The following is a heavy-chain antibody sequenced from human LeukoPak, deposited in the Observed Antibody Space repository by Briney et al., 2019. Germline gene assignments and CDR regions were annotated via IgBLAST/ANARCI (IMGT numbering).Heavy chain of an antibody. D-gene: IGHD3-3*01. CDR3: ASFVPDH. CDR1: GFTFSTYW. J-gene: IGHJ5*02. V-gene: IGHV3-7*01. CDR2: IKQDGSEK. Sequence: GGSLKLSCATSGFTFSTYWMTWVRQAPGKGLEWVANIKQDGSEKNYVDSVRGRFTISRDNAKSSLYLQMNSLRAEDTAVCYCASFVPDHWGQGTLVTVSS.